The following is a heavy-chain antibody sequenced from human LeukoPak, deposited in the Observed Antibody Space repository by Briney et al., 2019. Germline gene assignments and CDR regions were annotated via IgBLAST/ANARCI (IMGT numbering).Heavy chain of an antibody. D-gene: IGHD3-9*01. V-gene: IGHV1-69*06. CDR3: GLLRYFVLFPSANFYY. Sequence: SVKVYCKASGGTFSSYAMSWVRQAPAQELEWMGGIIPIFGTADYVQKFQGSVTIPADNSTSTAYMQLSSLRSEDEAVYYCGLLRYFVLFPSANFYYWGQGTLVTVSS. J-gene: IGHJ4*02. CDR1: GGTFSSYA. CDR2: IIPIFGTA.